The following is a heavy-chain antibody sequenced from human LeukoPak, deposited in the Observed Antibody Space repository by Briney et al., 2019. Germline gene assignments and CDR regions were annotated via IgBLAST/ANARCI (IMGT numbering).Heavy chain of an antibody. V-gene: IGHV4-34*01. CDR2: INHSGST. CDR3: ARSRYRTSEYYFDY. CDR1: GGSFSGYY. Sequence: SETLSLTCAVYGGSFSGYYWSWIRQPPGKGLEWIGEINHSGSTNYNPSLKSRVTISVDTSKNQFSLKLSSVTAADTAVYYCARSRYRTSEYYFDYWGQGTLVTVSS. J-gene: IGHJ4*02. D-gene: IGHD6-13*01.